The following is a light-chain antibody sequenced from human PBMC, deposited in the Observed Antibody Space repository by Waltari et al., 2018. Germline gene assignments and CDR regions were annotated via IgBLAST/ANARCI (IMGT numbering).Light chain of an antibody. J-gene: IGLJ2*01. V-gene: IGLV3-25*03. CDR3: QSADSSASYKV. CDR2: KDI. Sequence: YQQRTGQAPFLLIYKDIEMPSGIPGRFSGSSSGTSVTLTISGVQAEDEADYYCQSADSSASYKVFGGGTKLTVL.